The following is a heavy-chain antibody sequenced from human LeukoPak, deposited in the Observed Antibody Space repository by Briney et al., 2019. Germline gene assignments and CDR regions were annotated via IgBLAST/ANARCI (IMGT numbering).Heavy chain of an antibody. Sequence: SETLSLTCTVSGGSISSYYWSWIRQPAGKGLEWIGRIYTSGSTNYNPSLKSRVTMSVDTSKNQFSLKLSSVTAADTAVYYRARPRGYSSSWYVAFDIWGQGTMVTVSS. CDR1: GGSISSYY. D-gene: IGHD6-13*01. CDR3: ARPRGYSSSWYVAFDI. J-gene: IGHJ3*02. V-gene: IGHV4-4*07. CDR2: IYTSGST.